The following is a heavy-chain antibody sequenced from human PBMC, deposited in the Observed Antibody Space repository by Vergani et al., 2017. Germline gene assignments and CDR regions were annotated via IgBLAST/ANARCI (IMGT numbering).Heavy chain of an antibody. CDR3: ARGGFYYDSSGYDSLVAFDI. V-gene: IGHV3-23*01. D-gene: IGHD3-22*01. CDR1: GFTFSSYA. CDR2: ISGSGGST. Sequence: EVQLLESGGGLVQPGGSLRLSCAASGFTFSSYAMSWVRQAPGKGLEWVSAISGSGGSTYYADSVKGRFTITRDNSKNTLYLQMHSLRAEDTAVYYCARGGFYYDSSGYDSLVAFDIWGQGTMVTVSS. J-gene: IGHJ3*02.